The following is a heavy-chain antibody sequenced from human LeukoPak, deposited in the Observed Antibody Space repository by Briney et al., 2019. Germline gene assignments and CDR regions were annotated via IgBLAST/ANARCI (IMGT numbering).Heavy chain of an antibody. CDR1: GGSITTHRYY. D-gene: IGHD3-10*01. Sequence: SETLSLTCSVSGGSITTHRYYWVWLGPSTGAGLVWIISIYYFGGAYYRPSLLSRATISIDTTKKQISLKMTSVTATDTAIYYCATHKEGSYFESWGQGTLVTVSS. CDR2: IYYFGGA. V-gene: IGHV4-39*01. CDR3: ATHKEGSYFES. J-gene: IGHJ4*02.